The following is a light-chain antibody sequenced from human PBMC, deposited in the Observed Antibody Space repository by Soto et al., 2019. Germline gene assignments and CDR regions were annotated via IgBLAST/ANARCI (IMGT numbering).Light chain of an antibody. V-gene: IGLV1-44*01. J-gene: IGLJ2*01. CDR3: AAWDDSLNNVI. Sequence: QSVLTQPPSVSGTPGQRVTISCSGSSSNIGSNTVDWYQQLPGTAPKLLIYTNRQRPSGVPDRFSGSRSGTSASLAISGLQSEDEADYYCAAWDDSLNNVIFGGGTKVTVL. CDR2: TNR. CDR1: SSNIGSNT.